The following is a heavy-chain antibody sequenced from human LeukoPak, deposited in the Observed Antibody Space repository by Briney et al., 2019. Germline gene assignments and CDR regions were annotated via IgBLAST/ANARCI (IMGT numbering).Heavy chain of an antibody. CDR2: ISSSSDTI. Sequence: GGSLRLSCAASEFTFSAYGMNWVRQVPGKGLEWVSYISSSSDTIYYTDSVKGRFTISRDNAQDSLYLQMNSLRVEDTAVYYCATDGDYDWNYRSGFDSWGQGTLVTVSS. CDR3: ATDGDYDWNYRSGFDS. V-gene: IGHV3-48*04. J-gene: IGHJ4*02. CDR1: EFTFSAYG. D-gene: IGHD1-7*01.